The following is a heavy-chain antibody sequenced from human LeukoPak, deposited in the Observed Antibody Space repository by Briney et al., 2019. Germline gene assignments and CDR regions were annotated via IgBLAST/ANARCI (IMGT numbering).Heavy chain of an antibody. CDR3: ARVAYNYGNSDAFDI. D-gene: IGHD5-18*01. CDR2: ISYDGSNK. J-gene: IGHJ3*02. Sequence: WGSLRLSCAASGFTFSSYAMHWVRQAPGKGLEWVAVISYDGSNKYYADSVKGRFTISRDNSKNTLYLQMNSLRAEDTAVYYCARVAYNYGNSDAFDIWGQGTMVTVSS. V-gene: IGHV3-30*04. CDR1: GFTFSSYA.